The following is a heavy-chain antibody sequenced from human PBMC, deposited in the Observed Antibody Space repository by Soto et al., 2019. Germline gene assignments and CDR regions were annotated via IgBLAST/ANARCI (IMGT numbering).Heavy chain of an antibody. V-gene: IGHV1-24*01. CDR3: ATGGGFFRVDTAMATYFDY. CDR1: GYTLTELS. Sequence: ASVEVSCKVSGYTLTELSMHWVRQAPGKGLEWMGGFDPEDGETIYAQKFQGRVTMTEDTSTDTAYMELSSLRSEDTAVYYCATGGGFFRVDTAMATYFDYWGQGTLVTVSS. D-gene: IGHD5-18*01. J-gene: IGHJ4*02. CDR2: FDPEDGET.